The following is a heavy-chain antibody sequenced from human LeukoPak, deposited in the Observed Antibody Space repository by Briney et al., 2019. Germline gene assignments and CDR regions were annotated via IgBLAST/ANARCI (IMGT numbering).Heavy chain of an antibody. D-gene: IGHD3-9*01. CDR3: AQELSDIFVVRTDS. V-gene: IGHV3-23*01. CDR2: MSAYNDRT. J-gene: IGHJ4*02. Sequence: GGSLRLSCAASGFTFSNTAMSWVRQTPGKGLEWVATMSAYNDRTHYADSVRGRFTVSRDNSKNTLSLQMDSLREDDTAVYYCAQELSDIFVVRTDSWGQGTLVTVSS. CDR1: GFTFSNTA.